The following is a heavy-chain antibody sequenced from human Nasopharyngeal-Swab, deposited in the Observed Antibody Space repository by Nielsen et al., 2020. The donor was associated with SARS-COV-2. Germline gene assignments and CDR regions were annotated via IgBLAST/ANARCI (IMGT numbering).Heavy chain of an antibody. V-gene: IGHV1-3*01. Sequence: WVRQAPGQRLEWMGWVNAGNGNTKYSQKFQGRVTITRDTSASTAYMELSSLRSEDTAVEEWAREVRRRSSGWKTRYDAFDIWGQKTMVTVSS. D-gene: IGHD6-19*01. J-gene: IGHJ3*02. CDR3: AREVRRRSSGWKTRYDAFDI. CDR2: VNAGNGNT.